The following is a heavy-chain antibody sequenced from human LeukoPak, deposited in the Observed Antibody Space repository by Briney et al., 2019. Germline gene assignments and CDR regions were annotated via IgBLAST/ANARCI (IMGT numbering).Heavy chain of an antibody. CDR3: ARVYTGNRWHFDY. Sequence: GGPLRLSCAASGFTFSTYWMSWVRQAPGKGLECVANIKRDGSEKYYVDSVKGRFTIFRDDAKSSLYLQMNSLRAEDTAVYFCARVYTGNRWHFDYWGQGTLVTVSS. D-gene: IGHD2-2*02. CDR1: GFTFSTYW. CDR2: IKRDGSEK. J-gene: IGHJ4*02. V-gene: IGHV3-7*03.